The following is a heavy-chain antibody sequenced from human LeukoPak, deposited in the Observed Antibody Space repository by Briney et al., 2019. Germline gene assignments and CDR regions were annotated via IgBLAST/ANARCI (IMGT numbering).Heavy chain of an antibody. J-gene: IGHJ4*02. CDR2: ISYDGSNK. CDR3: SSLLGCCSGGSCYYFDY. CDR1: GFTFSSYG. V-gene: IGHV3-30*03. D-gene: IGHD2-15*01. Sequence: GGSLRLSCAASGFTFSSYGMHWVRQAPGKGLEWVAVISYDGSNKYYADSVKGRFTISRDNSKNTLYLQMNSLRAEDTAVYYCSSLLGCCSGGSCYYFDYWGQGTLVTVSS.